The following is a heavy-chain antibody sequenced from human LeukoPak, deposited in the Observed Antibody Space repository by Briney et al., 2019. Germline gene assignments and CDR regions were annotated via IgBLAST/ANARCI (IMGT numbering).Heavy chain of an antibody. D-gene: IGHD4-17*01. CDR2: ISYDGSNK. V-gene: IGHV3-30-3*01. Sequence: AGMSLRLSCAASGFTFSSYAMHWVRQAPGKGLEWVAVISYDGSNKYYADSVKGRFTISRDNSKNTLYLQMNSLRAEDTAVYYCARDSHFDGDYYFDYWGQGTLVTVSS. J-gene: IGHJ4*02. CDR1: GFTFSSYA. CDR3: ARDSHFDGDYYFDY.